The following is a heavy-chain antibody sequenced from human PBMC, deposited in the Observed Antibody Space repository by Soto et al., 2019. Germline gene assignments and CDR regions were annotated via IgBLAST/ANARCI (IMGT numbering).Heavy chain of an antibody. V-gene: IGHV3-66*01. D-gene: IGHD2-15*01. CDR1: GFSVTTNY. CDR3: ARAEVDMPTP. CDR2: IYTNGGT. Sequence: EMYLVDSGGGLVQPGGSLRLSCAASGFSVTTNYMIWVRQAPGKGLEWVSVIYTNGGTKYADSVKGRFTISRDNPMNTVDLQMNSLRVEDTAVYYCARAEVDMPTPWGQGTLVTVSS. J-gene: IGHJ5*02.